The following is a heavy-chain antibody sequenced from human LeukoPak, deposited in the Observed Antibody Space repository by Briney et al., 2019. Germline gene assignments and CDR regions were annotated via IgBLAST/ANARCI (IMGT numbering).Heavy chain of an antibody. D-gene: IGHD3-22*01. J-gene: IGHJ3*02. V-gene: IGHV1-2*02. CDR2: INPNSGGT. CDR1: GYTFTGYY. CDR3: ARELWDYYDSSGPTADAFDI. Sequence: ASVKVSCKASGYTFTGYYMHWVRQAPGQGLEWMGWINPNSGGTNYAQKFQGRVTMTRDTSISTAYMELSRLRSEETAVYYCARELWDYYDSSGPTADAFDIWGQGTMVTVSS.